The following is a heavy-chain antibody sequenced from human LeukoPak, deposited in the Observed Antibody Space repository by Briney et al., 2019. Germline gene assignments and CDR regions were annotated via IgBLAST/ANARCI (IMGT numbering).Heavy chain of an antibody. CDR1: GFTFSSYW. V-gene: IGHV3-7*01. J-gene: IGHJ4*02. CDR2: IKQDGSEK. D-gene: IGHD3-3*01. Sequence: GGSLRLSCAASGFTFSSYWMSWVRQAPGKGLEWVANIKQDGSEKYYVDSVKGRFTISRDNAKNSLYLQMNSLRAEDTAVYCCARDPLGYDFWSGYYPLWGQGTLVTVSS. CDR3: ARDPLGYDFWSGYYPL.